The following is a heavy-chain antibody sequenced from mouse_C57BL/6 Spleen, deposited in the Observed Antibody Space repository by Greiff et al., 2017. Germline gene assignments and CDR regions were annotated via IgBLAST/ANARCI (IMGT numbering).Heavy chain of an antibody. Sequence: QVQLQQSGAELVMPGASVKLSCKASGYTFTSYWMHWVKQRPGQGLEWIGEIDPSDSYTNYNQKFKGKSTLTVDKSSSTAYMQLSSLTSEDSAVXYCATTLVITTVVANFDYWGQGTTLTVSS. D-gene: IGHD1-1*01. J-gene: IGHJ2*01. CDR2: IDPSDSYT. CDR3: ATTLVITTVVANFDY. V-gene: IGHV1-69*01. CDR1: GYTFTSYW.